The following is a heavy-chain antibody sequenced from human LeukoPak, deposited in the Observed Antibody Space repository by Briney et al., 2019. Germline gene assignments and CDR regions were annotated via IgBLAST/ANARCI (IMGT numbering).Heavy chain of an antibody. CDR3: ARDTAWDNSRGWVNFDY. J-gene: IGHJ4*02. CDR2: TYYRSKWYN. Sequence: SQILSLTCAISGDSVSSNSVAWNWIRQSPSRGLEWRGRTYYRSKWYNDYAVSVKSRITINPDTSKNQFSLQLNSVTPEDTAVYYCARDTAWDNSRGWVNFDYWGQGTLVTVSA. V-gene: IGHV6-1*01. CDR1: GDSVSSNSVA. D-gene: IGHD6-19*01.